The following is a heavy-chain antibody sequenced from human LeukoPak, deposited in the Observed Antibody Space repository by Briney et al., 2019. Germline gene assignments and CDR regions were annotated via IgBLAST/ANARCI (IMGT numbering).Heavy chain of an antibody. Sequence: ATVKVSCKASGYTFTNYGISWVRQAPGQGLEWMGRITPNSGNTDSAQRVQGRVTMTTDTSTSTAYMELRSLRSDDTAVYYCARDSLGGYCSTVSCELGVYWGQGTLVTVSS. V-gene: IGHV1-18*01. CDR1: GYTFTNYG. CDR3: ARDSLGGYCSTVSCELGVY. D-gene: IGHD2-15*01. CDR2: ITPNSGNT. J-gene: IGHJ4*02.